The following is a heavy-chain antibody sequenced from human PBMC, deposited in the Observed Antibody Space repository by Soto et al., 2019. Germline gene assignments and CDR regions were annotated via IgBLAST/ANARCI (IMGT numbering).Heavy chain of an antibody. Sequence: PGGSLRLSCAASGFTFDDYAMHWVRQAPGKGLEWVSLISWDGGSTYYADSVKGRFTISRDNSKNSLYLQMNSLRAEDTALYYCAKDILIGAAAGKLYYYYGMDVWGQGTTVTVSS. V-gene: IGHV3-43D*04. J-gene: IGHJ6*02. CDR1: GFTFDDYA. CDR3: AKDILIGAAAGKLYYYYGMDV. CDR2: ISWDGGST. D-gene: IGHD6-13*01.